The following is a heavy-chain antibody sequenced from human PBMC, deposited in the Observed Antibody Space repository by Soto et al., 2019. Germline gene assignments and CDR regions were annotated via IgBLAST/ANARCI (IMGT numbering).Heavy chain of an antibody. CDR1: VGTPSNSA. D-gene: IGHD3-22*01. J-gene: IGHJ6*02. CDR2: IIPVFGLV. CDR3: AGGRIVVVGIRAYYGMDV. Sequence: QVHLLLQSGAEVKKPGSSVKVSCKASVGTPSNSAISWVRQAPVQGLEWMGGIIPVFGLVKYAQNFQGRVTITADESTNTAYMELSSLRPEDTAVYYCAGGRIVVVGIRAYYGMDVWGQGTTVTVSS. V-gene: IGHV1-69*01.